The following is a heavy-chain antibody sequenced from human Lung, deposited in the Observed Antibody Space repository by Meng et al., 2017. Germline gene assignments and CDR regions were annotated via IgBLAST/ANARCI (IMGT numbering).Heavy chain of an antibody. V-gene: IGHV4-34*01. CDR1: GGSFSDYY. Sequence: QWQLQQWGRGLLKPSETLSLTCVVSGGSFSDYYWSWIRHPPGKGLEWIGEINHSGSTNYNPSLESRATISVDTSQNNLSLKLSSVTAADSAVYYCARGPTTMAHDFDYWGQGTLVTVSS. CDR3: ARGPTTMAHDFDY. J-gene: IGHJ4*02. D-gene: IGHD4-11*01. CDR2: INHSGST.